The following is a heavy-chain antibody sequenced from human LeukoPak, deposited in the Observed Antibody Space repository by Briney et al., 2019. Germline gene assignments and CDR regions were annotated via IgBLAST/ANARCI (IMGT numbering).Heavy chain of an antibody. CDR3: AIATGASRAFDY. D-gene: IGHD1-1*01. Sequence: ASVKVSCKASGYTFTSYYMHWVRQAPGQGLEWMGIINPSGGSTSYAQKFQGRVTMTRDTSISTAYMELSRLRSDDTAVYYCAIATGASRAFDYWGQGTLVTVSS. CDR2: INPSGGST. J-gene: IGHJ4*02. CDR1: GYTFTSYY. V-gene: IGHV1-46*01.